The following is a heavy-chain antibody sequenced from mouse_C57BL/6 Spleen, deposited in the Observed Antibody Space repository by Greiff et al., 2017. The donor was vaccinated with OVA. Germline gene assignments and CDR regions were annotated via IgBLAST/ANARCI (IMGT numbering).Heavy chain of an antibody. J-gene: IGHJ2*01. CDR2: IYPGDGDT. D-gene: IGHD1-1*01. CDR3: ARKGTVVAPFDY. CDR1: GYAFSSYW. V-gene: IGHV1-80*01. Sequence: QVQLQQSGAELVKPGASVKISCKASGYAFSSYWMNWVKQRPGKGLEWIGQIYPGDGDTNYNGKFKGKATLTADKSSSTAYMQLSSLTSEDSAVYFCARKGTVVAPFDYWGQGTTLTVSS.